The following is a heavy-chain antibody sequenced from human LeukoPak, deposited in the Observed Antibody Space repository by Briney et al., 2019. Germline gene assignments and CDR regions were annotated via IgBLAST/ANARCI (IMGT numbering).Heavy chain of an antibody. V-gene: IGHV1-69*05. CDR1: GGTFSSYA. Sequence: SVKVSCKASGGTFSSYAISWVRQAPGQGLEWMGGIIPIFGTANYAQKFQGRVTITTDESTSTAYVELSSLRSEDTAVYYCLYSYGYAYAAWGQGTLVTVSS. CDR2: IIPIFGTA. CDR3: LYSYGYAYAA. J-gene: IGHJ4*02. D-gene: IGHD5-18*01.